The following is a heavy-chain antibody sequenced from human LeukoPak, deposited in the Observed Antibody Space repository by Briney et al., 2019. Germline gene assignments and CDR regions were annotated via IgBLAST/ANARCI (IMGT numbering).Heavy chain of an antibody. CDR3: ARGFYGSGSYYKSPFDC. CDR2: IYYSGST. Sequence: PSETLSLTCTVSGGSISSYYWSWIRQPPGKGLEWIGYIYYSGSTNYNASPKSRVSISVATSKNQFSLRLSSVTAADTAVYYCARGFYGSGSYYKSPFDCWGQGTLVTVSS. D-gene: IGHD3-10*01. J-gene: IGHJ4*02. CDR1: GGSISSYY. V-gene: IGHV4-59*01.